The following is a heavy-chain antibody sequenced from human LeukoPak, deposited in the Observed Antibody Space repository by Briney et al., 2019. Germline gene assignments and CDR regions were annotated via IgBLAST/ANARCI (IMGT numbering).Heavy chain of an antibody. Sequence: SETLSLTCTVSGGSISSYYWSWIRQPPGKGLEWIGYIYYSGSTNYNPSLKSRVTISVDTSKNQFSLKLSSVTAADTAVYYCARFRRLGSGWDLDYWGQGTLVTVSS. CDR1: GGSISSYY. CDR3: ARFRRLGSGWDLDY. CDR2: IYYSGST. D-gene: IGHD6-19*01. J-gene: IGHJ4*02. V-gene: IGHV4-59*01.